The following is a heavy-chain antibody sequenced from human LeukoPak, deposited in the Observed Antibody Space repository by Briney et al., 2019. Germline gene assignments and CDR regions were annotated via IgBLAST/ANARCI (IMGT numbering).Heavy chain of an antibody. CDR2: INPNSGGT. Sequence: ASVTVSCKASGYSFIDYYMHWVRQAPGQGLEWMGRINPNSGGTNSAQKFRGRVTLTTDTSVRTAYIELSSLRSDDTAVYYSARGYTSSSSGENWFDPWGQGTLVIVSS. J-gene: IGHJ5*02. D-gene: IGHD6-6*01. CDR3: ARGYTSSSSGENWFDP. CDR1: GYSFIDYY. V-gene: IGHV1-2*06.